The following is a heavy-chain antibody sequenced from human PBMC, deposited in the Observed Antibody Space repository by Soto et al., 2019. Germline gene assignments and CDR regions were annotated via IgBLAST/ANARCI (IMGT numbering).Heavy chain of an antibody. V-gene: IGHV1-46*01. D-gene: IGHD6-13*01. CDR1: GYTFTNYY. CDR3: ARGRGASSWYETPHYFDY. J-gene: IGHJ4*02. CDR2: INPNGGST. Sequence: QVQLVQSGAEVKKPGASVNVSCKASGYTFTNYYMHWVRQAPGQGLEWMGIINPNGGSTDYAQKFQGRITLTRDTSTSTVYMELSSLRSDDTAVYFCARGRGASSWYETPHYFDYWGQGTLVTVSS.